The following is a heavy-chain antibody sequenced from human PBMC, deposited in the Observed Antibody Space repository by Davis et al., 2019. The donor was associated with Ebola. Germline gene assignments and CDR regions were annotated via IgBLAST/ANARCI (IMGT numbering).Heavy chain of an antibody. V-gene: IGHV4-59*01. CDR3: ARGGIAAAAQRGVYYYYYYGMDV. D-gene: IGHD6-13*01. CDR1: GGPISSYY. J-gene: IGHJ6*02. Sequence: SETLSLTCTASGGPISSYYWSWIRQPPGNGLEWIGYIYYSGSTNYNPSLKSRVTISVDTSKNQFSLKLSSVTAADTAVYYCARGGIAAAAQRGVYYYYYYGMDVWGQGTTVTVSS. CDR2: IYYSGST.